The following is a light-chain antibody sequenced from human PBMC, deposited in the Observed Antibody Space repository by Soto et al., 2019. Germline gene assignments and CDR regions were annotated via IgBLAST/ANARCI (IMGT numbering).Light chain of an antibody. V-gene: IGKV1-39*01. CDR3: QHTFSPPSIT. Sequence: DIPMTQSPSSLSASVGDRVTITCRASQSIRTYLNWFQQEPGKAPKLLIYASSTLLGGVPSRFSGRGSGSEFTLTISSLIPEDFASYYCQHTFSPPSITFGQGTRLDIK. CDR1: QSIRTY. CDR2: ASS. J-gene: IGKJ5*01.